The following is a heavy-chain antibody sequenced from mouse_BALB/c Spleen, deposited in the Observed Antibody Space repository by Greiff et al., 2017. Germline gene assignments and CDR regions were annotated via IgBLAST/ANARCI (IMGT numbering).Heavy chain of an antibody. CDR1: GYNFTSYW. Sequence: VQLQQPGAELVKPGTSVKLSCKASGYNFTSYWINWVKLRPGQGLEWIGDIYPGSGSTNYNEKFKSKATLTVDTSSSTAYMQLSSLASEDSALYYCARFTTATDWYFDVWGAGTTVTVSS. D-gene: IGHD1-2*01. J-gene: IGHJ1*01. V-gene: IGHV1-55*01. CDR3: ARFTTATDWYFDV. CDR2: IYPGSGST.